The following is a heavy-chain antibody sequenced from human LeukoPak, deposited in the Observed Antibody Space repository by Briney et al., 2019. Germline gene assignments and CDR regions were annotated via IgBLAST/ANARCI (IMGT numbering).Heavy chain of an antibody. J-gene: IGHJ6*04. CDR1: GFTLSSYA. CDR2: ISSSGSTI. Sequence: PGGSLRLSSAASGFTLSSYAMSWVRQAPGKGLEWVSYISSSGSTICYADSVKGRFTISRDNAKNSLYLQMNSLRAEDTAVYYCAELGITMIGGVWGKGTTVTISS. V-gene: IGHV3-48*03. D-gene: IGHD3-10*02. CDR3: AELGITMIGGV.